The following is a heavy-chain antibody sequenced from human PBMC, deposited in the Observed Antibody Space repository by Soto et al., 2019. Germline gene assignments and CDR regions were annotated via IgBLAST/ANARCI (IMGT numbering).Heavy chain of an antibody. CDR2: IFYSGNT. J-gene: IGHJ4*02. D-gene: IGHD3-22*01. CDR3: ARMNYYDTSGYPFDY. V-gene: IGHV4-39*01. Sequence: SETLSLTCTVSGGSITTNTYYWGWIRQSPGKGLEWIGNIFYSGNTYYNPSLKSRVTISVDTSTNQFSLRVTSVTAADTAVYYCARMNYYDTSGYPFDYWGQGMMVTVSS. CDR1: GGSITTNTYY.